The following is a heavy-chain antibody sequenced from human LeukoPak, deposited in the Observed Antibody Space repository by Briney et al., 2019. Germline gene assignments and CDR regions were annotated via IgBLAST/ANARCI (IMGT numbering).Heavy chain of an antibody. V-gene: IGHV3-23*01. CDR3: AKDWDYYGSGSYSDY. J-gene: IGHJ4*02. CDR2: ISGSGGST. Sequence: PGGSLRLSCVASGFTFSTYAMSWVRQAPGKGLEWVSSISGSGGSTYCADSVKGRFTISRDNSKNTLHLQMNSLRAEDTAVYYCAKDWDYYGSGSYSDYWGQGTLVTVSS. D-gene: IGHD3-10*01. CDR1: GFTFSTYA.